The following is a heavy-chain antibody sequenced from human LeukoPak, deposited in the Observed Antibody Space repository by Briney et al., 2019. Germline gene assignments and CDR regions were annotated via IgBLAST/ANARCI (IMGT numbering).Heavy chain of an antibody. CDR2: ISGTGGST. D-gene: IGHD4-17*01. CDR3: ARAPGLYGDYVNY. J-gene: IGHJ4*02. Sequence: GGSLRLSCAASGFAFSSYAMNWVRQTPGKGLEWVSAISGTGGSTYYADSVKGRFTISRDNSKNTLYLQMNSLRAEDTAVYYCARAPGLYGDYVNYWGQGTLVTVSS. CDR1: GFAFSSYA. V-gene: IGHV3-23*01.